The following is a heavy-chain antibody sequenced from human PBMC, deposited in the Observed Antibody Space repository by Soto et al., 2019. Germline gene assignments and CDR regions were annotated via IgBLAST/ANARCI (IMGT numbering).Heavy chain of an antibody. D-gene: IGHD3-22*01. J-gene: IGHJ4*02. V-gene: IGHV3-23*01. CDR3: AKDPEAYYYDSSGPLFDS. CDR2: ISGSGGST. CDR1: GFTFSSYA. Sequence: EVQLLESGGGLVQPGGSLRLSCAASGFTFSSYAMSWVRQAPGKGLEWVSAISGSGGSTYYADSVKGRFTISRDNSKNTLYLQMNRLRAEDTAVYYCAKDPEAYYYDSSGPLFDSWGQGTLVTVSS.